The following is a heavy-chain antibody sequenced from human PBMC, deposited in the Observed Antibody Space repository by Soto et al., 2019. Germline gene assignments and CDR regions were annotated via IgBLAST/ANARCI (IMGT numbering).Heavy chain of an antibody. CDR3: GGLEGLATISYYFDY. J-gene: IGHJ4*02. D-gene: IGHD3-9*01. V-gene: IGHV4-39*01. CDR1: GGSVSSSSYY. CDR2: VYYSGST. Sequence: QLQLQESGPGLVKPSETLSLTCTVSGGSVSSSSYYWGWVRQPPGKGLEWIGSVYYSGSTYYNPSLESLVTLSVDKSKNQFSLKLMSLSAADTAVYYCGGLEGLATISYYFDYWGQGALVPVSS.